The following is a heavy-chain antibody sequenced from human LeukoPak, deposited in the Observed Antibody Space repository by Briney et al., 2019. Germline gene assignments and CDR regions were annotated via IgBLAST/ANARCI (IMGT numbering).Heavy chain of an antibody. J-gene: IGHJ4*02. Sequence: SETLSLTCAVYGGSFSGYYWSWVRQPPGKGLEWIGEIHHSGTTHYNPSLKTRVTISVDNSKNQFSLKLTSMTAADTAVYFCARVFGGANWGQGTLVTVSS. D-gene: IGHD3-10*02. V-gene: IGHV4-34*01. CDR3: ARVFGGAN. CDR2: IHHSGTT. CDR1: GGSFSGYY.